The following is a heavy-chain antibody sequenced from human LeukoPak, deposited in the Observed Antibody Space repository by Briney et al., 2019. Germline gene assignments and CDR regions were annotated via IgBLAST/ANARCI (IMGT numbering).Heavy chain of an antibody. J-gene: IGHJ6*03. D-gene: IGHD3-3*01. Sequence: SETLSLTCTVSGGSISSYYWSWIRQPPGKGLEWIGYIYYSGSTNYNPSLKSRVTISVDTSKNQFSLKLSSVTAADTAVYYCARERFGLYYYYMDVWGKGTTVTVSS. CDR2: IYYSGST. V-gene: IGHV4-59*12. CDR3: ARERFGLYYYYMDV. CDR1: GGSISSYY.